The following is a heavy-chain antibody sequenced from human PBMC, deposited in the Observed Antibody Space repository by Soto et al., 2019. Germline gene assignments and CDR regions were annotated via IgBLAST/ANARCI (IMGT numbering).Heavy chain of an antibody. CDR2: ISYDGSNK. CDR1: GFTFSSYG. Sequence: LRLSCAASGFTFSSYGMHWVRQAPGKGLEWVAVISYDGSNKYYADSVKGRFTISRDNSKNTLYLQMNSLRAEDTAVYYCASDPQDIVVVPAAKNYWGQGTLVTVSS. V-gene: IGHV3-30*03. J-gene: IGHJ4*02. CDR3: ASDPQDIVVVPAAKNY. D-gene: IGHD2-2*01.